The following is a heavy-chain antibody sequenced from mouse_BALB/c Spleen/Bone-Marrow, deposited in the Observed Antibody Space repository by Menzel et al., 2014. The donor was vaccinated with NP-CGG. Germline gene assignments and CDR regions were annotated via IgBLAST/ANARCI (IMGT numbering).Heavy chain of an antibody. D-gene: IGHD2-1*01. CDR1: GYPFTNYW. CDR3: ARFGNYEGFTY. CDR2: IHPSDSET. V-gene: IGHV1-74*01. J-gene: IGHJ3*01. Sequence: VQLQQSGAELVRPGASVKLSCKASGYPFTNYWMNWAKQRPGQGLEWIGMIHPSDSETRLNQKFKDKATLTVDKSSSTAYMQLSSPTSEDPAVYYCARFGNYEGFTYWGQGTLVTVSA.